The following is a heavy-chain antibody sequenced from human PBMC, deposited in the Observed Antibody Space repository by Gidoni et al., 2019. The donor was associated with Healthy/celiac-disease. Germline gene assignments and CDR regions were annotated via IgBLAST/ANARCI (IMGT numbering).Heavy chain of an antibody. J-gene: IGHJ4*02. V-gene: IGHV3-48*02. CDR3: ARDSRAGGSCFDY. Sequence: EVQLVESGGGLVQPGGSRRLSCAASGFTCSSYSMNWVRQAPGKGLEGVSYISSSSSTIYYADSVKGRFTISRDNAKNSLYLQLNSLRDEDTAVYYCARDSRAGGSCFDYWGQGTLVTVSS. D-gene: IGHD2-15*01. CDR2: ISSSSSTI. CDR1: GFTCSSYS.